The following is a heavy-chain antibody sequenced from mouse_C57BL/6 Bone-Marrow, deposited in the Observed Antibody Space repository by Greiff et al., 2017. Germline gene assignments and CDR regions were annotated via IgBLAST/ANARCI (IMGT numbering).Heavy chain of an antibody. D-gene: IGHD2-4*01. CDR1: GYTFTSYW. CDR3: ARESPYDYVDY. V-gene: IGHV1-69*01. J-gene: IGHJ2*01. Sequence: QVQLQQPGAELVMPGASVKMSCKASGYTFTSYWMNWVKQRPGQGLEWIGEIDPSDSNTNYNQKFKGKSTLTVDKSSSTAYMQLNSLTSEDSAVYYCARESPYDYVDYWGQGTTLTVSS. CDR2: IDPSDSNT.